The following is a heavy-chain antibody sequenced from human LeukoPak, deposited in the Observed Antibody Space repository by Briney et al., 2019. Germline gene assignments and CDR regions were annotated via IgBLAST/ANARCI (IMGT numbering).Heavy chain of an antibody. Sequence: PSETLSLTCTVSGGSISSYYWGWIRQPPGKGLEWIGSIYYSGSTYYNPSLKSRVTISVDTSKNQFSLKLSSVTAADTAVYYCARQDYSSSSYFDYWGQGTLVTVSS. CDR2: IYYSGST. D-gene: IGHD6-6*01. V-gene: IGHV4-39*01. J-gene: IGHJ4*02. CDR3: ARQDYSSSSYFDY. CDR1: GGSISSYY.